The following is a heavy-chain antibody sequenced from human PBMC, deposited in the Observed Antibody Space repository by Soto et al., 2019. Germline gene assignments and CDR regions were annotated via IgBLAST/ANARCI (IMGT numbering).Heavy chain of an antibody. CDR1: GFTFSSYA. D-gene: IGHD6-19*01. V-gene: IGHV3-23*01. CDR2: ISGSGDDI. CDR3: AKDRFSGPVAGPFDY. J-gene: IGHJ4*02. Sequence: VQLLESGGGLVQPGGSLRLSCAASGFTFSSYAMSWVRQAPGKGLEWVSGISGSGDDIYYADSMKGRFTISRDNPKNTLYLQMNSLRAEDTAIYYCAKDRFSGPVAGPFDYWGQGSLVTVSS.